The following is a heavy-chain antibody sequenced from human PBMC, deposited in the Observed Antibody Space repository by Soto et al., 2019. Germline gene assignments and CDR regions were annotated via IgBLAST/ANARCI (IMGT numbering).Heavy chain of an antibody. D-gene: IGHD6-13*01. CDR2: VYYRGNT. V-gene: IGHV4-39*01. CDR3: ARHKDTSSRYLLPDY. CDR1: GGSISSSSYY. J-gene: IGHJ4*02. Sequence: SETLSLTCTASGGSISSSSYYWGWIRQPPGKGLEWIGSVYYRGNTYYNPSLKSRVTTSVDTSKNQFSLKLYSVTAADTALYYCARHKDTSSRYLLPDYWGQGALVTVSS.